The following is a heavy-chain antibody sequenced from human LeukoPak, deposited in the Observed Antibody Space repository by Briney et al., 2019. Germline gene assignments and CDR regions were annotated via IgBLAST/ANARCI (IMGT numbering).Heavy chain of an antibody. CDR2: IYYSGST. Sequence: SETLSLTRTVSGGSISSGDYYWSWIRQPPGKGLEWIGYIYYSGSTYYNPSLKSRVTISVDTSKNQFSLKLSSVTAADTAVYYCARDLPPYYGSGSYDYYYYGMDVWGKGTTVTDSS. CDR1: GGSISSGDYY. V-gene: IGHV4-30-4*01. J-gene: IGHJ6*04. CDR3: ARDLPPYYGSGSYDYYYYGMDV. D-gene: IGHD3-10*01.